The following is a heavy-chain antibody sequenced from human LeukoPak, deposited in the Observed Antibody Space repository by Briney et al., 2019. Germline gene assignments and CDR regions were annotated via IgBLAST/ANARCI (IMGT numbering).Heavy chain of an antibody. CDR1: GYTFTSYG. J-gene: IGHJ3*02. D-gene: IGHD6-13*01. V-gene: IGHV1-18*01. CDR2: ISAYNGNT. CDR3: ARPVGSSSWYLSAFDI. Sequence: ASVNVSCKASGYTFTSYGISWVRHAPGQGLDWIGWISAYNGNTNYAQKLQGRVTMTTDTSTSTAYMELRSLRSDDTAVYSCARPVGSSSWYLSAFDIWGQGTMVTVSS.